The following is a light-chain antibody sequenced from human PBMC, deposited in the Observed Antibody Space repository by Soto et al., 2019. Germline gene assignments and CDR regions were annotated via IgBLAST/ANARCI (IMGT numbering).Light chain of an antibody. V-gene: IGKV1-5*01. Sequence: DIQVTQCPSILAAYVGDRVIITCRASQSISSWLAWYQQKPGKAPKLLIYDASSLESGVPSRYSGSGSGTEFTLTISSLQPDDFATYYCQQYNSYSLWTFGQGAKVDIK. J-gene: IGKJ1*01. CDR3: QQYNSYSLWT. CDR2: DAS. CDR1: QSISSW.